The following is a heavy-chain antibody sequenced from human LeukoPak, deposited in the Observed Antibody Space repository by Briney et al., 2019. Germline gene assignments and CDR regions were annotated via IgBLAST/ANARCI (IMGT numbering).Heavy chain of an antibody. Sequence: SETLSLTCAVYGGSFSGYYWTWIRHTPEKGLEWIGEMNPSGSTNYNPSLKSRVTISVDTSKNQFSLKLSSVTAADTAVYYYARGRQDVTMIVVVMTAVSYYLDVWGKGTTVTVS. CDR2: MNPSGST. V-gene: IGHV4-34*01. CDR3: ARGRQDVTMIVVVMTAVSYYLDV. J-gene: IGHJ6*03. D-gene: IGHD3-22*01. CDR1: GGSFSGYY.